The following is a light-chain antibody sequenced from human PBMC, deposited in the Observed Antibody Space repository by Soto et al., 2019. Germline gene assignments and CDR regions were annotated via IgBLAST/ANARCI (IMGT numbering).Light chain of an antibody. J-gene: IGLJ2*01. CDR2: SNG. V-gene: IGLV1-47*01. Sequence: QPVLTQSPSTSGTPGQRVTISCSGSSSNIGRNSVFWYQQLPGAAPKVLIYSNGQRPSGVPDRFSASKSGTSASLAISGLQSEDEADYYCAAWDDSLSVVSFGGGTKLTVL. CDR3: AAWDDSLSVVS. CDR1: SSNIGRNS.